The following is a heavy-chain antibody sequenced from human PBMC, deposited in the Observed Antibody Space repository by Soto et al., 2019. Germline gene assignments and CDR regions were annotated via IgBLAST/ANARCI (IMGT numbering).Heavy chain of an antibody. CDR3: ARGGLHDYGDYGAFDI. V-gene: IGHV4-30-2*01. J-gene: IGHJ3*02. CDR2: IYHSGST. D-gene: IGHD4-17*01. CDR1: GGSISSGGYS. Sequence: SETLSLTCAVSGGSISSGGYSWSWIRQPPGKGLEWIGYIYHSGSTYYNPSLKSRVTISVDRSKNQFSLKLSSVTAADTAVYYCARGGLHDYGDYGAFDIWGQGTMVTVSS.